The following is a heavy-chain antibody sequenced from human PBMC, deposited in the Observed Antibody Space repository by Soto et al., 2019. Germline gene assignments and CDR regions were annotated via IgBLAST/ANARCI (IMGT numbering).Heavy chain of an antibody. J-gene: IGHJ4*02. V-gene: IGHV3-30*18. CDR3: AKAPPGGIVAHIDY. D-gene: IGHD1-26*01. CDR2: ISYDGSNK. Sequence: QVQLVESGGGVVQPGRSQRLSCAASGFTFSSYGMHWVRQAPGKGLEWVAVISYDGSNKYYADSVKGRFTISRDNSKNTLYLQMNSLRAEDTAVYYCAKAPPGGIVAHIDYWGQGTLVTVSS. CDR1: GFTFSSYG.